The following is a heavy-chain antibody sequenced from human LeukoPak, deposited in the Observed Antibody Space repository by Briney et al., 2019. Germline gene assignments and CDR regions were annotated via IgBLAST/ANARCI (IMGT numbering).Heavy chain of an antibody. CDR3: ARGWVYKIDY. CDR1: GFTFSSYV. CDR2: ISHDGII. D-gene: IGHD5-24*01. J-gene: IGHJ4*02. Sequence: GGSLRLSSETAGFTFSSYVMHWVRRTPGKGLVWVSRISHDGIISYADSVKGRFTISRDNAKNTLILQMNSLRVEDTAVYYCARGWVYKIDYWGRGTLVIVSS. V-gene: IGHV3-74*01.